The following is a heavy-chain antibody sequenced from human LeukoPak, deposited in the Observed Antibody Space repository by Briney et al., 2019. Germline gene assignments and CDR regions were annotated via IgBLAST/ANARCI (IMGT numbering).Heavy chain of an antibody. Sequence: GGSLRLSCAASGFTFNNYWMSWVRQAPGKGLEWLANIKEDGSRKYYVDSVKGRFTISRDNAKKSLFLQMNSLRAEDTAVYYCARDDGGNSEAPGDYWGQGTPVTVSS. D-gene: IGHD4-23*01. CDR1: GFTFNNYW. J-gene: IGHJ4*02. CDR2: IKEDGSRK. V-gene: IGHV3-7*01. CDR3: ARDDGGNSEAPGDY.